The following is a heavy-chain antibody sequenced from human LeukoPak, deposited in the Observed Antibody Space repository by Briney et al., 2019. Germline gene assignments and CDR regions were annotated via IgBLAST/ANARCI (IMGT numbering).Heavy chain of an antibody. Sequence: GRSLRLSCAASGFTFDDYAMHWVRQAPGKGLEWVSGISWNSGSIGYADSVKGRFTISRDNAKNPLYLQMNSLRAEDTSLYYCAKDIRFLEWEGYYGMDVWGQGTTVTVSS. D-gene: IGHD3-3*01. V-gene: IGHV3-9*01. J-gene: IGHJ6*02. CDR1: GFTFDDYA. CDR2: ISWNSGSI. CDR3: AKDIRFLEWEGYYGMDV.